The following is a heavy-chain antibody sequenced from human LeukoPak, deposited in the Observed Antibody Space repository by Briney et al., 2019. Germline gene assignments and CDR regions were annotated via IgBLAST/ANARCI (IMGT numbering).Heavy chain of an antibody. Sequence: SETLSLTCTVSGGSISSYYCSWIRQPPGKGLEWIGYIYYSGSTNYNPSLKSRVTISVDTSKDQFSLKLSSVTAADTAVYYCAREQSGSKTATPFDIWGQDTMHSVSS. D-gene: IGHD1-26*01. J-gene: IGHJ3*02. CDR3: AREQSGSKTATPFDI. CDR2: IYYSGST. CDR1: GGSISSYY. V-gene: IGHV4-59*01.